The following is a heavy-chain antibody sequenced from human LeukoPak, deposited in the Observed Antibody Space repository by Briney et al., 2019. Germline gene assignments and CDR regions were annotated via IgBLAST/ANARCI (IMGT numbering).Heavy chain of an antibody. Sequence: PSETLSLTCTVSGGSISSYYWSWIRQPPGKGLEWIGYIYYSGSTYYNPSLKSRVTISVDRSKNQFSLKLSSVTAADTAVYYCARENWNDEVDYWGQGTLVTVSS. D-gene: IGHD1-1*01. CDR1: GGSISSYY. CDR3: ARENWNDEVDY. J-gene: IGHJ4*02. V-gene: IGHV4-59*12. CDR2: IYYSGST.